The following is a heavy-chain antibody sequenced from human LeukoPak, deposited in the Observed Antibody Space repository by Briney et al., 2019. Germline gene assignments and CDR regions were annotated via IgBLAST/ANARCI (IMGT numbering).Heavy chain of an antibody. J-gene: IGHJ4*02. CDR2: ISGSGGST. CDR3: ASTMVRDPSPY. Sequence: GGSLRLSCAASGFTFSTYAMSWVRQAPGKGLEWVSAISGSGGSTYYADSVKGRFTISRDNSKNTLYLQMNSLRAEDTAVYYCASTMVRDPSPYWGQGTLVTVSS. V-gene: IGHV3-23*01. D-gene: IGHD3-10*01. CDR1: GFTFSTYA.